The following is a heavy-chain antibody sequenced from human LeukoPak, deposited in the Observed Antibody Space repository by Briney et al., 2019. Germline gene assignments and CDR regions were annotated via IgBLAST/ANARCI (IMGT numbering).Heavy chain of an antibody. Sequence: ASVKASCKASGYTFTSYGISWVRQAPGQGLEWMGWISAYNGNTNYAQKLQGRVTMTTDTSTSTAYMVLRSLRSDDRAVYYCARGRKAAPDYSYYYRDVWAKGPRVTVPS. CDR1: GYTFTSYG. D-gene: IGHD6-13*01. V-gene: IGHV1-18*01. CDR2: ISAYNGNT. CDR3: ARGRKAAPDYSYYYRDV. J-gene: IGHJ6*03.